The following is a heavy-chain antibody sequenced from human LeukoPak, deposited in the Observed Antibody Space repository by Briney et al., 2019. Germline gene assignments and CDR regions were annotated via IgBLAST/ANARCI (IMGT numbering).Heavy chain of an antibody. D-gene: IGHD6-19*01. Sequence: PSETLSLTCTMSGGSIGGDHWSWIRQAPGKGLEWIGYISYTVSTSYNPSLRNRVTISLHTSENQSSLRLTSVTAADTAVYYCARAVTGTSMVDYWGQGTLVAVSS. CDR2: ISYTVST. CDR3: ARAVTGTSMVDY. V-gene: IGHV4-59*08. CDR1: GGSIGGDH. J-gene: IGHJ4*02.